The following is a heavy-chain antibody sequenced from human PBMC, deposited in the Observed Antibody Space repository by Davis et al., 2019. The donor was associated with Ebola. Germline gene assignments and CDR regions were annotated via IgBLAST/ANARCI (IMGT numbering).Heavy chain of an antibody. D-gene: IGHD3-10*01. Sequence: GESLKISCAASGFTFSSYGMHWVRQAPGKGLEWVAVIWYDGSNKYYADSVKGRFTISRDNSKNTLYLQMNSLRAEDTAVYYCARDRVTMVQGVIYYYYGMDVWGQGTTVTVSS. CDR2: IWYDGSNK. J-gene: IGHJ6*02. V-gene: IGHV3-33*01. CDR1: GFTFSSYG. CDR3: ARDRVTMVQGVIYYYYGMDV.